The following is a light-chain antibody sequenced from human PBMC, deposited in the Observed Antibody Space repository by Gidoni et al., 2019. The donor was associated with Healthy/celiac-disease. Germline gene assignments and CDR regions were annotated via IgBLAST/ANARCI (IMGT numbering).Light chain of an antibody. CDR3: QQRSNWPPGPMYT. J-gene: IGKJ2*01. Sequence: ELVLTQSPATLSLSPGESATLSCRASQSVSSYLAWYQQKPGQAPRLLIYDASNRATGIPTRFSGSWSGTDFTLTISILEPEDFAVYSCQQRSNWPPGPMYTFGQGTKLEIK. CDR1: QSVSSY. V-gene: IGKV3-11*01. CDR2: DAS.